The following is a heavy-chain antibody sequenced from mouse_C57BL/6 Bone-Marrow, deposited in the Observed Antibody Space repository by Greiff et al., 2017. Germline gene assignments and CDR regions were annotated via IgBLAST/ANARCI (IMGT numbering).Heavy chain of an antibody. CDR3: SRQVTTVLATKYFDV. V-gene: IGHV5-9*01. Sequence: EVKLVESGGGLVKPGGSLKLSCAASGFTFSSYTMSWVRQTPEKRLQWVAAIRGGGGNTYYPDSVKGRFTISRDNDKNILDLQMSSLRSEDTALYYCSRQVTTVLATKYFDVWGTGTTVTVSS. J-gene: IGHJ1*03. D-gene: IGHD1-1*01. CDR2: IRGGGGNT. CDR1: GFTFSSYT.